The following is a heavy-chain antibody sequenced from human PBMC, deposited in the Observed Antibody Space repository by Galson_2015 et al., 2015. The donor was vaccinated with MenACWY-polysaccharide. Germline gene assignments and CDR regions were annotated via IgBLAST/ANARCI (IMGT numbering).Heavy chain of an antibody. Sequence: SLRLSCAASGSRFSNSGMHWVRQAPGKGLEWVAVIQYDGSKIVYADSVKGRFTISRDNSKSTVFLEMNTLGVEDTAVYYCAREGSRIVFHAFDTWGQGTMVTVSS. D-gene: IGHD2-15*01. V-gene: IGHV3-33*01. CDR3: AREGSRIVFHAFDT. J-gene: IGHJ3*02. CDR1: GSRFSNSG. CDR2: IQYDGSKI.